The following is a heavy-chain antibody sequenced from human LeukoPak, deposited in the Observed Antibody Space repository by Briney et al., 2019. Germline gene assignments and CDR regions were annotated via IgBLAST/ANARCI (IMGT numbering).Heavy chain of an antibody. V-gene: IGHV5-51*03. J-gene: IGHJ4*02. Sequence: GESLKISCKGSGYSFTSYWIGWVRQMPGKGLEWMGIIYPGDSDTRYSPSFQGPVTISADKSISTAYLQWSSLKASDTAMYYCARGYQLMPDYYDSSGYYSYFDYWGQGTLVTVSS. CDR1: GYSFTSYW. CDR3: ARGYQLMPDYYDSSGYYSYFDY. D-gene: IGHD3-22*01. CDR2: IYPGDSDT.